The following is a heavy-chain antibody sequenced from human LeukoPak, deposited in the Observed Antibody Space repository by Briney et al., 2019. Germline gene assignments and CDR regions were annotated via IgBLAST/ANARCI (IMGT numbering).Heavy chain of an antibody. D-gene: IGHD5-18*01. CDR3: ARPTDSSVDY. V-gene: IGHV3-11*01. Sequence: SGGSLRLPCAASGLTFRDSYMSWIRQAPGKGLDWITYISGSGTTIYHADSVKGRFTISRDNAKNSVYLQMNSLRDEDTAVYYCARPTDSSVDYWGQGTLVTVSS. CDR2: ISGSGTTI. J-gene: IGHJ4*02. CDR1: GLTFRDSY.